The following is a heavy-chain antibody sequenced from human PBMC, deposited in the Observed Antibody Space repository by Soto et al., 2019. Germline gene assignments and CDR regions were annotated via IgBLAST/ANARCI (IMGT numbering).Heavy chain of an antibody. CDR3: GRDLTSNANCIDP. J-gene: IGHJ5*02. V-gene: IGHV4-30-4*01. D-gene: IGHD2-2*01. CDR2: IYSSGKP. CDR1: GDYIHGGGYY. Sequence: SETRSLTWSVAGDYIHGGGYYWRWIRHRPGPCLQWIAYIYSSGKPYSTPSLESRLTMSVDRSKDHFSLRLTSVTAADTAVYFCGRDLTSNANCIDPWGQGTLVTVSS.